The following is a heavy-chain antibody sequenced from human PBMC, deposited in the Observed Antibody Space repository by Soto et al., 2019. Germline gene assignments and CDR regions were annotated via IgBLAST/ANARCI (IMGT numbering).Heavy chain of an antibody. CDR3: ARESEDLTSNFDY. J-gene: IGHJ4*02. Sequence: LSCAASGFTFTRYSMNWVRQAPGKGLEWVSSISSTTNYIYYADSMKGRFTVSRDNAKNSVYLEMNSLSAEDTALYYCARESEDLTSNFDYWGQGTLVTVSS. CDR2: ISSTTNYI. V-gene: IGHV3-21*01. CDR1: GFTFTRYS.